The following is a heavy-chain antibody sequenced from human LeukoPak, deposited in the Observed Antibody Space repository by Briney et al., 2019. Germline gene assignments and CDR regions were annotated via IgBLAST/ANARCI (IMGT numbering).Heavy chain of an antibody. J-gene: IGHJ4*02. CDR3: ARDYCSSTSCLFDY. CDR2: ISPNSGDT. D-gene: IGHD2-2*01. V-gene: IGHV1-2*06. CDR1: GYTFTSYH. Sequence: ASVKVSCKASGYTFTSYHMHWVRQAPGQGLEWMGRISPNSGDTNYVQKFQGRVTMTRDTSISTAYMELSRLRSDDTAVYYCARDYCSSTSCLFDYWGQGTLVSVSS.